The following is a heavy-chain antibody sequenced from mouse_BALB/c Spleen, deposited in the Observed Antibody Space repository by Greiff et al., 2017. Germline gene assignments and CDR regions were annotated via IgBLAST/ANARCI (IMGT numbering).Heavy chain of an antibody. CDR2: INPGSGGT. D-gene: IGHD2-3*01. Sequence: QVQLQQSGAELVRPGTSVKVSCKASGYAFTNYLIEWVKQRPGQGLEWIGVINPGSGGTNYNEKFKGKATLTADKSSSTAYMQLSSLTSDDSAVYFGAREKDYDGYFWYFDVWGAGTTVTVSS. J-gene: IGHJ1*01. CDR3: AREKDYDGYFWYFDV. V-gene: IGHV1-54*01. CDR1: GYAFTNYL.